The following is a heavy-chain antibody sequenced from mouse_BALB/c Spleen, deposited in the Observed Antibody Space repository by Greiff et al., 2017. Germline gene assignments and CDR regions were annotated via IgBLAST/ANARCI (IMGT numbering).Heavy chain of an antibody. CDR3: ARGDYRYGFDY. V-gene: IGHV5-6-5*01. J-gene: IGHJ2*01. Sequence: DVMLVESGGGLVKPGGSLKLSCAASGFTFSSYAMSWVRQTPEKRLEWVASISSGGSTYYPDSVKGRFTISRDNARNILYLQMSSLRSEDTAMYYCARGDYRYGFDYWGQGTTLTVSS. D-gene: IGHD2-14*01. CDR1: GFTFSSYA. CDR2: ISSGGST.